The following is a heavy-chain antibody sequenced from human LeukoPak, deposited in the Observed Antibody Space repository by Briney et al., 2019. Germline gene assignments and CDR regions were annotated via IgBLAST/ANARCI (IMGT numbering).Heavy chain of an antibody. Sequence: ASETLSLTCTVSGGSISSSNYYWGWIRQPPGKGLEWIGSIHYRGSTCYNPSLKSRVTISVDTSKNQFSLKLSSVTAADTAVYYCAGTLAEGYAFDIWGQGTMVTVSS. CDR2: IHYRGST. CDR3: AGTLAEGYAFDI. V-gene: IGHV4-39*01. CDR1: GGSISSSNYY. D-gene: IGHD1-1*01. J-gene: IGHJ3*02.